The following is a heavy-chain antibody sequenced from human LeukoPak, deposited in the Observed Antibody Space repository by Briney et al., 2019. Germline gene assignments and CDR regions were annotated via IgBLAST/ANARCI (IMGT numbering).Heavy chain of an antibody. Sequence: GGSLRLSCAISGLTFHDYAMTWVRQAPGKGLEWVSTIVGDSSKTYYADSVKGRFTISRDNSKNTLYLQMNSLRAEDTAVYYCAKDSGEYSSSFDYWGQGTLVTVSS. V-gene: IGHV3-23*01. CDR2: IVGDSSKT. J-gene: IGHJ4*02. CDR1: GLTFHDYA. D-gene: IGHD6-6*01. CDR3: AKDSGEYSSSFDY.